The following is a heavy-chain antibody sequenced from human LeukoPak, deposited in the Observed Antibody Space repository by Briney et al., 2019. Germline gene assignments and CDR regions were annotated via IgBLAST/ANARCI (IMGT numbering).Heavy chain of an antibody. D-gene: IGHD2-15*01. Sequence: ASVKVSCKASGYTFTNYGISWVRQAPGQGLEWMGWINPNSGGTNYAQKFQGWVTMTRDTSISTAYMELSRLRSDDTAVYYCARVKGGIVSPGYYYYGMDVWGQGTTVTVSS. CDR1: GYTFTNYG. J-gene: IGHJ6*02. CDR2: INPNSGGT. V-gene: IGHV1-2*04. CDR3: ARVKGGIVSPGYYYYGMDV.